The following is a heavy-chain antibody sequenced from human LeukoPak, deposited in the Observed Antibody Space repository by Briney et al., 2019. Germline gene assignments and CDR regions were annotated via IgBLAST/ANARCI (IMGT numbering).Heavy chain of an antibody. CDR2: ISYDGSNK. D-gene: IGHD4-17*01. J-gene: IGHJ4*02. CDR3: AEDHSYDYGDYFDY. V-gene: IGHV3-30*18. Sequence: PGGSLRLSCAASGFTFSSYGMHWVRQAPGKGLEWVAVISYDGSNKYYADSVKGRFTISRDNSKNTLYLQMNSLRAEDTAVYYCAEDHSYDYGDYFDYWGQGTLVTVSS. CDR1: GFTFSSYG.